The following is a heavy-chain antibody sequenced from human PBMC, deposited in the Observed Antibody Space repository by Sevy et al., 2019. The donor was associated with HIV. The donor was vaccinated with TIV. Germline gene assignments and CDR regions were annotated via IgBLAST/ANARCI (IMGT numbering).Heavy chain of an antibody. Sequence: ASVKVSCKASGYTFTNHGISWVRQAPGQGLEWMGWINRHNRNTKYAQKLQGRVTMTTDTSTNKAYMEVRVLRSDDTAVYYCAREGTLVTMIIWGQGTLVTVSS. CDR2: INRHNRNT. CDR1: GYTFTNHG. V-gene: IGHV1-18*01. CDR3: AREGTLVTMII. J-gene: IGHJ4*02. D-gene: IGHD3-22*01.